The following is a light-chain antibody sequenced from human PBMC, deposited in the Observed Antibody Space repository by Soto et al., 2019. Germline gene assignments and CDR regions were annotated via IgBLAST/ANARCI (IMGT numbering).Light chain of an antibody. J-gene: IGLJ1*01. CDR3: GTWDSSLSTYV. V-gene: IGLV1-51*01. Sequence: QAVVTQPPSLSGTPGQTVTISCIGSRSNIGSSIVHWYQQLPGTAPKLLIYDNNKRPSGIPDRFSGSKSGTSATLGITGLQTGDEADFYCGTWDSSLSTYVFGTGTKLTVL. CDR2: DNN. CDR1: RSNIGSSI.